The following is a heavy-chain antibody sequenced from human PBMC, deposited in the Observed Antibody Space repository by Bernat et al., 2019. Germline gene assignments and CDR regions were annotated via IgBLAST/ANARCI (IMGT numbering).Heavy chain of an antibody. CDR2: INHSGST. J-gene: IGHJ6*03. D-gene: IGHD3-9*01. Sequence: QVQLQQWGAVLLKPSETLSLTCAVYGGSFSGYYWSWIRQPPGKGLELIGEINHSGSTNYNPSLKSRVTISEDTSKNQFSLKLSSVTDADTAVYYCARGRREVRYFDWLFTDPFDYYYYYMDVWGKGTTVTVSS. CDR3: ARGRREVRYFDWLFTDPFDYYYYYMDV. V-gene: IGHV4-34*01. CDR1: GGSFSGYY.